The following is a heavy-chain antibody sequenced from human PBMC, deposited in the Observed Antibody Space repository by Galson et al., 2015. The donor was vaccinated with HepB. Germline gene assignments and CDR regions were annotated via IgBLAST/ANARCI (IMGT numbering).Heavy chain of an antibody. CDR3: ARANPTRWGDYGMDV. CDR2: ITGSSSTI. D-gene: IGHD5-24*01. CDR1: GFTYTPYS. Sequence: SLRLSCAASGFTYTPYSMNWVRQAPGKGLEWVSYITGSSSTIYYADSVKGRFTISRDNAKNSLYLQMNSLRAEDTAVYYCARANPTRWGDYGMDVWGQGTTVTVSS. V-gene: IGHV3-48*01. J-gene: IGHJ6*02.